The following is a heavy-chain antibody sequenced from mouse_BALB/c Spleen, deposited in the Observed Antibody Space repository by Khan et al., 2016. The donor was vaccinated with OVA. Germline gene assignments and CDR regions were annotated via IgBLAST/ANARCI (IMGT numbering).Heavy chain of an antibody. V-gene: IGHV1-77*01. Sequence: QVQLQQSGTELARPGAAVTLSCKASGYTFTDYYITWVKQRTGQGPEWIGEIYPGSGNTYYNAKFKDKATLTADKSSNTVYMQLSSLTSEDSAVYFCARMDTTSLDYWGQGTPLTVSS. D-gene: IGHD2-3*01. J-gene: IGHJ2*01. CDR1: GYTFTDYY. CDR3: ARMDTTSLDY. CDR2: IYPGSGNT.